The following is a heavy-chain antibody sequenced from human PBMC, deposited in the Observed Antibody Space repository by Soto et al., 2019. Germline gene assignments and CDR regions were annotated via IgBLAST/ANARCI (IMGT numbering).Heavy chain of an antibody. J-gene: IGHJ4*02. CDR1: GFTFTSSA. V-gene: IGHV1-58*01. D-gene: IGHD6-13*01. CDR3: ARPWYSSSWPLFDY. CDR2: IVVGSGNT. Sequence: ASVKVSCKASGFTFTSSAVQWVRQARGQRLEWIGWIVVGSGNTNYAQKFQERVTITRDMSTSTVYMELSSLRSEDTAVYYCARPWYSSSWPLFDYWGQGTLVTVSS.